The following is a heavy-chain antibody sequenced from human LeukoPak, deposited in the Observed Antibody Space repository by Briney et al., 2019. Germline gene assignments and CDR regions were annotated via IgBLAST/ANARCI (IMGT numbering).Heavy chain of an antibody. D-gene: IGHD2-2*01. CDR1: GYTFTSYY. V-gene: IGHV1-18*04. CDR2: ISTYNGNT. CDR3: ARDLGYCTSTSCSRQWFDP. Sequence: ASVNVSCKASGYTFTSYYMHWVRQAPGQGLEWMGWISTYNGNTNYAQKFRDRVTMTTDTSTSTVYMELRSLGSDDTAVYYCARDLGYCTSTSCSRQWFDPWGQGTLVTVSS. J-gene: IGHJ5*02.